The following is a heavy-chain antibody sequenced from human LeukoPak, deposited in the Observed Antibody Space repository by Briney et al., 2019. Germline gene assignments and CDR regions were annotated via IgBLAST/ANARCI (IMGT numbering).Heavy chain of an antibody. CDR1: GYTFTSYD. CDR2: MNPNSGNT. Sequence: ASVKVSCKAPGYTFTSYDINWVRQATGQGLEWMGWMNPNSGNTGYAQKFQGRVTMTRNTSISTAYMELSSLRSEDTAAYYCARPSGGYDSSGYYWRSKLLRPYNWFDPWGQGTLVTVSS. V-gene: IGHV1-8*01. CDR3: ARPSGGYDSSGYYWRSKLLRPYNWFDP. J-gene: IGHJ5*02. D-gene: IGHD3-22*01.